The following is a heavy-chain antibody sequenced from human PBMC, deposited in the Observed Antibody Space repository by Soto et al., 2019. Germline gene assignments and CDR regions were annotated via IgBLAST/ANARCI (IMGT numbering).Heavy chain of an antibody. J-gene: IGHJ6*02. CDR1: GGSMSPYY. Sequence: SETLSLTCSVFGGSMSPYYWSWIRQSPGKGLEWIANIYYRGNTNYNPSLESRVTISIDTSKNQFSLKLNSLTAADTAVYYCARPSKKTGDFDYYYGLDVWGQGSTVTVSS. D-gene: IGHD7-27*01. V-gene: IGHV4-59*08. CDR2: IYYRGNT. CDR3: ARPSKKTGDFDYYYGLDV.